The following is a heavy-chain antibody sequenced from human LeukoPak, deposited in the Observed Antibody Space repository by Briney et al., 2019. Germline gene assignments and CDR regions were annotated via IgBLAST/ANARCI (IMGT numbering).Heavy chain of an antibody. V-gene: IGHV3-11*04. CDR1: GFTFSDYY. D-gene: IGHD2-2*01. CDR2: ISSSGSTI. Sequence: GGSLRLSCAASGFTFSDYYMSWIRQAPGKGLEWVSYISSSGSTIYYADSVKGRFTISRDNAKNSLYLQMNSLRAEDTAVYYCARDNGAIVVVPAAIHRHYYYYMDVWGKGTTVTVSS. J-gene: IGHJ6*03. CDR3: ARDNGAIVVVPAAIHRHYYYYMDV.